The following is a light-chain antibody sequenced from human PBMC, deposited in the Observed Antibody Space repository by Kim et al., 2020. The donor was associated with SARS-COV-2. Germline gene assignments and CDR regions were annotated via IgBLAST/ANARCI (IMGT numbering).Light chain of an antibody. CDR2: RNN. CDR1: STNIGSNY. Sequence: QRVTISCSGGSTNIGSNYVFWYQHLPGTAPNLLIYRNNQRPSGVPDRFSGSKSGTSASLAISGLRSEDEADYYCAAWDDSLSGRKVFGGGTKLTVL. J-gene: IGLJ3*02. CDR3: AAWDDSLSGRKV. V-gene: IGLV1-47*01.